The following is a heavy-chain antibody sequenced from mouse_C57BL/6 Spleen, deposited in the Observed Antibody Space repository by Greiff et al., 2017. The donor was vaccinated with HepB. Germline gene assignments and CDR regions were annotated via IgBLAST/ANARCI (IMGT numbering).Heavy chain of an antibody. Sequence: VQLQQSGAELMKPGASVKLSCKATGYTFTGYWIEWVKQRPGHGLEWIGEILPGSGSTNYNEKFKGKATITAETSSNTAYMQISSPATDDSAIYSSAVLGGYVSGYATAGSSQATSLSVSS. CDR3: AVLGGYVSGYATAG. V-gene: IGHV1-9*01. D-gene: IGHD1-1*01. CDR2: ILPGSGST. CDR1: GYTFTGYW. J-gene: IGHJ4*01.